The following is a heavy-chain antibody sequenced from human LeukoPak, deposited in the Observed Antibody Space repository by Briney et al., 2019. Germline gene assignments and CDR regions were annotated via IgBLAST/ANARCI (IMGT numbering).Heavy chain of an antibody. D-gene: IGHD3-9*01. Sequence: SSETLSLTCTVSGYSISSGYYWGWIRQPPGKGLEWIGNIYHSGNTYYNSSLNSRVTIAVDTSKNQFSLKLSSLTAADTAVYYCARLPRNYDILTGYYISAFDMWGQGTMVTVSS. CDR2: IYHSGNT. J-gene: IGHJ3*02. CDR3: ARLPRNYDILTGYYISAFDM. V-gene: IGHV4-38-2*02. CDR1: GYSISSGYY.